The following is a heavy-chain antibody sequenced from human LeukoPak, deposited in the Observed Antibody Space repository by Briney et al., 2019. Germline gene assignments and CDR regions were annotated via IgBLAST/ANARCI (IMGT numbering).Heavy chain of an antibody. V-gene: IGHV3-23*01. Sequence: GGSLRLSCAASGFTFSSYAMSWVRQAPGKGLEWVSGISGSGGSTYYAYSVKGRFTISRDNSKNTLYLQMYSLRAGDTAAYYCVRGGDEYNFDYWGQGSLVTVSS. D-gene: IGHD5-24*01. J-gene: IGHJ4*02. CDR2: ISGSGGST. CDR1: GFTFSSYA. CDR3: VRGGDEYNFDY.